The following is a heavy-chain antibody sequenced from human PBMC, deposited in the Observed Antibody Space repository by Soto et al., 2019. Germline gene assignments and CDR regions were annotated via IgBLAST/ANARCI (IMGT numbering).Heavy chain of an antibody. CDR3: ARLNTAIVVVPAAMSYYYYYMDV. Sequence: SETLSLTCTVFGGSIRSSSYYWGWIRQPPGKGLVWIGSIYYSGSTYYNPSLKSRVTISVDTSKNQFSLKLSSVTAADTAVYYCARLNTAIVVVPAAMSYYYYYMDVWGKGTTVTVS. CDR1: GGSIRSSSYY. D-gene: IGHD2-2*01. V-gene: IGHV4-39*01. J-gene: IGHJ6*03. CDR2: IYYSGST.